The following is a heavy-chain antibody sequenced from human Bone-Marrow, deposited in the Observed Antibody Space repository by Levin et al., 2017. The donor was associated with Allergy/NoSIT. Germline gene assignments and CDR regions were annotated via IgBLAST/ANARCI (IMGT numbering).Heavy chain of an antibody. J-gene: IGHJ3*02. D-gene: IGHD3-9*01. V-gene: IGHV3-30*18. CDR1: GFTFDSYG. CDR3: GKDNRFYDVLTSSYRPGAFDM. Sequence: GGSLRLSCAASGFTFDSYGIHWVRQAPGKGLEWVAVISYDGDNKYYSDSAKGRFTISRDNSKNTAYLQMNGLRTEDTALYFCGKDNRFYDVLTSSYRPGAFDMWGQGTMVTVSS. CDR2: ISYDGDNK.